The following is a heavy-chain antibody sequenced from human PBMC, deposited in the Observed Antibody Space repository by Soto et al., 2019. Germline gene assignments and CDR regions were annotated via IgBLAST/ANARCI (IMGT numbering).Heavy chain of an antibody. CDR1: NGSISSIGSYF. J-gene: IGHJ4*02. V-gene: IGHV4-61*01. Sequence: SETLSLTCTVSNGSISSIGSYFWTWIRQPPGKGLEWIGHIYFTGATENNPSLKSRVSISLDSSRNEFSLKLTSVTAADTAVYYCAKKGYYASGRINLFDSWGQGTLVTVSS. CDR3: AKKGYYASGRINLFDS. CDR2: IYFTGAT. D-gene: IGHD3-10*01.